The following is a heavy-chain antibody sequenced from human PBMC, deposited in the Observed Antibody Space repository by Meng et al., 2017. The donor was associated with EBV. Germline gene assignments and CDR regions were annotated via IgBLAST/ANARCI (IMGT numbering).Heavy chain of an antibody. D-gene: IGHD2-15*01. CDR3: ARRGGVADWFDP. Sequence: QFGAEVRKPGASVKVSCKASGYTFTSYAMHWVRQAPGQRLEWMGWITAGNGNTKYSQKFQGRVTITRDTSASTAYMELSSLRSEDTAVYYCARRGGVADWFDPWGQGTLVTVSS. CDR1: GYTFTSYA. J-gene: IGHJ5*02. V-gene: IGHV1-3*01. CDR2: ITAGNGNT.